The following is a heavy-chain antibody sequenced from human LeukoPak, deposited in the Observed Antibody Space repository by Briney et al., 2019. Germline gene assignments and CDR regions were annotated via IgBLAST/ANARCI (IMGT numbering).Heavy chain of an antibody. CDR2: ISGSGGST. J-gene: IGHJ6*03. Sequence: GGSLRLSCAASGSTFSSYAMSWVRQAPGKGLEWVSAISGSGGSTYYADSVKGRFTISRDNSKNTLYLQMNSLRAEDTAVYYCAKSGISTTSIAALYYYYYMDVWGKGTTVTVSS. D-gene: IGHD6-6*01. V-gene: IGHV3-23*01. CDR1: GSTFSSYA. CDR3: AKSGISTTSIAALYYYYYMDV.